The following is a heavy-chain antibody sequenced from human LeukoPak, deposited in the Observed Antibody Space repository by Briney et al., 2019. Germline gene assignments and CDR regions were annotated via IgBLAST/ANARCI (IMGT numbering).Heavy chain of an antibody. CDR2: INPNSGGT. CDR1: EYTFTGYY. J-gene: IGHJ4*02. D-gene: IGHD6-6*01. V-gene: IGHV1-2*02. Sequence: ASVKVSCKASEYTFTGYYMHWVRQAPGQGLEWMGWINPNSGGTNYAQKLQGRVTMTTDTSTSTAYMELRSLRSDDTAVYYCAISSTQTARPFDYWGQGTLVTVSS. CDR3: AISSTQTARPFDY.